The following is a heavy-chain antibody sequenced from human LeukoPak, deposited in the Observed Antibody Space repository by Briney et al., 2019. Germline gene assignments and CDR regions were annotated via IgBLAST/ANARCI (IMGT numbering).Heavy chain of an antibody. CDR3: ARDDALGDNALDI. D-gene: IGHD3-16*01. J-gene: IGHJ3*02. Sequence: GGSLRLSCAASGFTFSSYDMSWVRQAPGKGLEWVSVISGSGDSTYYAGSVKGRFTISRDNSKTTLFLQMNSLRAEDAAVYYCARDDALGDNALDIWGQGTMVTVSS. CDR2: ISGSGDST. V-gene: IGHV3-23*01. CDR1: GFTFSSYD.